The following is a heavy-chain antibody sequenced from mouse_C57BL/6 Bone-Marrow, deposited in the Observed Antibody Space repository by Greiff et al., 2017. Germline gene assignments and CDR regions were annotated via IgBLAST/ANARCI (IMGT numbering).Heavy chain of an antibody. Sequence: VQLQQSGPVLVKPGASVTMSCKASGYTFTDYYMNWVKQSHGKSLEWIGVINPYNGGASYNQKFKGKATLTVDKSSSTAYMELNSLTSEDSAVYYCARRDYPNAMDYWGQGTSVTVSS. CDR1: GYTFTDYY. CDR3: ARRDYPNAMDY. CDR2: INPYNGGA. D-gene: IGHD2-4*01. J-gene: IGHJ4*01. V-gene: IGHV1-19*01.